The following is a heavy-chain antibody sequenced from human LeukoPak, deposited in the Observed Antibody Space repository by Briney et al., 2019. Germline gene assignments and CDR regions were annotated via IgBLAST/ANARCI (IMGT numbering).Heavy chain of an antibody. CDR3: AKDGNWASVS. CDR2: IRHDGSDQ. Sequence: GGSLRLSCVGSGFTFSVHWVRQVPGTGRKWLTFIRHDGSDQHYADSVRGRFTISRDNSKNTVYLQMNSLRPEDTALYYCAKDGNWASVSWGQGTLVTVSS. J-gene: IGHJ5*02. D-gene: IGHD7-27*01. CDR1: GFTFS. V-gene: IGHV3-30*02.